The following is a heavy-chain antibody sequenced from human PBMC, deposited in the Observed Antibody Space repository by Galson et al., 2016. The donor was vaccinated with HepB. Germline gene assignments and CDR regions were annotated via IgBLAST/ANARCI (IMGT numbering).Heavy chain of an antibody. CDR1: GFTSGDYA. V-gene: IGHV3-49*04. CDR2: IGSKPFGGTI. CDR3: TRAIFEGSYFDN. Sequence: SLRLSCAGSGFTSGDYAMSWVRQAPGKGLEWLGFIGSKPFGGTIEYAASVKGRLTISRDDSKSTAYLQMNSLKTEDTAVYYCTRAIFEGSYFDNWGQGALVTVSS. D-gene: IGHD3-9*01. J-gene: IGHJ4*02.